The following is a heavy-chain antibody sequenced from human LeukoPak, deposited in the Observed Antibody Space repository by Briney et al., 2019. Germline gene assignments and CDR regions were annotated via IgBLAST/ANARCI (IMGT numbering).Heavy chain of an antibody. CDR3: VSAYSGYCSSTSCSDY. CDR1: GGTFSSYA. D-gene: IGHD2-2*01. CDR2: IIPIFGTA. V-gene: IGHV1-69*13. J-gene: IGHJ4*02. Sequence: SVKVSCKASGGTFSSYAISWVRQAPGQGLEWMGGIIPIFGTANYAQKFQGRVTITADESTSTAYMELSSLRSEDTAVYYCVSAYSGYCSSTSCSDYWGQGTLVTVSS.